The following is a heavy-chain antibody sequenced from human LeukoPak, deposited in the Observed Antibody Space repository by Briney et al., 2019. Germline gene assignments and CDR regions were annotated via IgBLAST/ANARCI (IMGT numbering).Heavy chain of an antibody. J-gene: IGHJ4*02. V-gene: IGHV3-23*01. CDR1: GFTFSSYA. Sequence: GGSLRLSCAASGFTFSSYAMSWVRQAPGKGLEWVSAISASGGSTYYADSVKGRFTISRDNSQNTLYLQVNSLRAEDTAVYYCAKPATGLVYDYWGQGTLVTVSS. CDR3: AKPATGLVYDY. CDR2: ISASGGST. D-gene: IGHD6-19*01.